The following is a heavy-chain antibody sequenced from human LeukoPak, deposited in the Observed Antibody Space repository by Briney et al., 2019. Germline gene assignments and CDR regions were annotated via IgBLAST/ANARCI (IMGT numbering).Heavy chain of an antibody. CDR3: ARYYYDSSGYYYEIDY. J-gene: IGHJ4*02. CDR2: IYYSGST. V-gene: IGHV4-59*01. CDR1: GGSISRYY. D-gene: IGHD3-22*01. Sequence: KASETLSLTCTVSGGSISRYYWSWIRQPPGKGLEWIGYIYYSGSTNYNPSLKSRVTISVDTTKNQFSLKLSSVTAAGAAVYYCARYYYDSSGYYYEIDYWGQGTLVTVSS.